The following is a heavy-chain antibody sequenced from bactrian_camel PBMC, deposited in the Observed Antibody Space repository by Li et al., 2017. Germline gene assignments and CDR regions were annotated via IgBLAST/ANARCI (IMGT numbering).Heavy chain of an antibody. CDR3: AADTEGDWGLVGSDFRY. V-gene: IGHV3S1*01. Sequence: VESGGGSVQPGGSLRLSCGGFRVTRSLFCMAWFRQAPGKEREGIAVPDTHGDIEYADSVKGRFFISKDNAKKVHYLQMNDLKPEDTGVYYCAADTEGDWGLVGSDFRYWGRGTQVTVS. J-gene: IGHJ6*01. CDR1: RVTRSLFC. D-gene: IGHD7*01. CDR2: PDTHGDI.